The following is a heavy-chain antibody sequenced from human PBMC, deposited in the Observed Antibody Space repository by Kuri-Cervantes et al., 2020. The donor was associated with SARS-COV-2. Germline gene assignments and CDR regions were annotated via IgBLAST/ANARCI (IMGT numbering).Heavy chain of an antibody. Sequence: SLKISCAASGLTFDDYAMHWVRQAPGKGLEWVSGISWNSGSIGYADSVKGRFTISRDNAKNSLYLQMNSLRAEDTAVYYCASNDYGDYYYYGMDVWGQGTTVTVSS. J-gene: IGHJ6*02. V-gene: IGHV3-9*01. CDR3: ASNDYGDYYYYGMDV. CDR2: ISWNSGSI. CDR1: GLTFDDYA. D-gene: IGHD4-17*01.